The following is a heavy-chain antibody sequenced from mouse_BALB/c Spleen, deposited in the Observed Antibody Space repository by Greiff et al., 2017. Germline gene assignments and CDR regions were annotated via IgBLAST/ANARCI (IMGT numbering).Heavy chain of an antibody. CDR2: INPSTGYT. J-gene: IGHJ4*01. CDR3: ARRGLLGDYAMDY. D-gene: IGHD2-10*01. Sequence: QVQLKESGAELAKPGASVKMSCKASGYTFTSYWMHWVKQRPGQGLEWIGYINPSTGYTEYNQKFKDKATLTADKSSSTAYMQLSSLTSEDSAVYYCARRGLLGDYAMDYWGQGTSVTVSS. V-gene: IGHV1-7*01. CDR1: GYTFTSYW.